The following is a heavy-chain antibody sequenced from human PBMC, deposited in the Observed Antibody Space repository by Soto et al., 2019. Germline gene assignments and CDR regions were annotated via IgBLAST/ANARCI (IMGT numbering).Heavy chain of an antibody. CDR2: INSDGSST. Sequence: GGSLRLSCAASGFTFSSYWMHWVRQAPGKGLVWVSRINSDGSSTSYADSVKGRFTISRDNAKNTLFLQMNSLRAEDTAVYYCARGRFYSNYAYYYYGMDVWGQGTTVTVSS. V-gene: IGHV3-74*01. CDR1: GFTFSSYW. CDR3: ARGRFYSNYAYYYYGMDV. J-gene: IGHJ6*02. D-gene: IGHD4-4*01.